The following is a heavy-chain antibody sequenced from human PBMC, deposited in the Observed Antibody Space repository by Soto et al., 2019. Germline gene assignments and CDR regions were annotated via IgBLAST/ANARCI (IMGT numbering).Heavy chain of an antibody. CDR2: INSDGSST. CDR3: VRSRWLYAIDY. Sequence: HPGGSLRLSCAASGFTFSSYWMHWVRQAPGKGLVWVSRINSDGSSTSYADSVKGRFTISRDNAKNTLYLQMDSLRVEDTAVYYCVRSRWLYAIDYWGHGILVTVSS. J-gene: IGHJ4*01. D-gene: IGHD4-17*01. CDR1: GFTFSSYW. V-gene: IGHV3-74*01.